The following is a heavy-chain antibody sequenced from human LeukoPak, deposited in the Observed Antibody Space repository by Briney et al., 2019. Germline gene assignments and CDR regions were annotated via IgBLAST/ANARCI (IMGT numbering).Heavy chain of an antibody. J-gene: IGHJ4*02. V-gene: IGHV3-74*01. CDR3: ARADLLGARSGGTYFDY. CDR1: GFTFSNYW. D-gene: IGHD1-26*01. CDR2: INSDGSST. Sequence: PPGGSLRLSCAASGFTFSNYWMHWVRQAPGKGLVWVSRINSDGSSTNYADSVKGRFTISRDNANNTLYLQMNSLRVDDTAVYYCARADLLGARSGGTYFDYWGQGTLVTVSS.